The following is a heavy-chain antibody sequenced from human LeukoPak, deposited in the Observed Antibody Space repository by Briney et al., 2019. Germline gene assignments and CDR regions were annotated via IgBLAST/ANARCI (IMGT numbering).Heavy chain of an antibody. CDR3: ARDLYYYDSSGPYYFDY. CDR1: GGSISSGGYY. J-gene: IGHJ4*02. V-gene: IGHV4-31*03. Sequence: SQTLSLTCTVSGGSISSGGYYWSWIRQPPGKGLEWIGEINHSGSTNYNPSLKSRVTISVDTSKNQFSLKLSSVTAADTAVYYCARDLYYYDSSGPYYFDYWGQGTLVTVSS. CDR2: INHSGST. D-gene: IGHD3-22*01.